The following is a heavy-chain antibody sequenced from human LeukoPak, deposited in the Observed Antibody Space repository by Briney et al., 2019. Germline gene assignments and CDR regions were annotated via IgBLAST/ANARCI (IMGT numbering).Heavy chain of an antibody. CDR1: GGSISSSNW. CDR3: ASVGKDDSSGYYTIDY. Sequence: PSGTLSLTCAVSGGSISSSNWWSWVRQPPGKGLEWIGEIYHSGSTNYNPSLKSRVTISVDKSKNQFSLKLSSVTAADTGVYYCASVGKDDSSGYYTIDYWGQGTLVTVSS. V-gene: IGHV4-4*02. CDR2: IYHSGST. D-gene: IGHD3-22*01. J-gene: IGHJ4*02.